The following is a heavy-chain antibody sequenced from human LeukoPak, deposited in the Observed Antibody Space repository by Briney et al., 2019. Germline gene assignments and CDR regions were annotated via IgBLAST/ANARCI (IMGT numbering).Heavy chain of an antibody. CDR2: IIPILGIA. CDR1: GGTFSSYA. CDR3: ARVFDSSGYYYGSFDY. J-gene: IGHJ4*02. Sequence: SVKVSCKASGGTFSSYAISWVRQAPGQGLEWMGRIIPILGIANYAQKFQGRATITADKSTRTAYMELSSLRSEDTAVYYCARVFDSSGYYYGSFDYWGQGTLVTVSS. D-gene: IGHD3-22*01. V-gene: IGHV1-69*04.